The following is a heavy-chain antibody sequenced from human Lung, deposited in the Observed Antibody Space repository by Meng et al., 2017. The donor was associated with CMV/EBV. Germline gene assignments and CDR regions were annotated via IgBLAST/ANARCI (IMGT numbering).Heavy chain of an antibody. CDR2: IHNSGST. CDR1: GGSVISGSYY. V-gene: IGHV4-61*01. D-gene: IGHD2-15*01. J-gene: IGHJ4*02. CDR3: ARDVGYCSDGSCSDY. Sequence: LXCSVSGGSVISGSYYWSWIRQSPGKGLQWIGYIHNSGSTKYNPSLKSRVTISVDTPKNQFSLRLRFVTAADTAVYYCARDVGYCSDGSCSDYWGQGMLVTVSS.